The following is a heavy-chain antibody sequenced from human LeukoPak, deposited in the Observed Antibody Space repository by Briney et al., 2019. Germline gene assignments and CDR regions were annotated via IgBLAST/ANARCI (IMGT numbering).Heavy chain of an antibody. V-gene: IGHV3-23*01. J-gene: IGHJ4*02. CDR1: GFTFSSYA. CDR2: ISGSGGST. D-gene: IGHD4-23*01. Sequence: GGSLRLSCAASGFTFSSYAMSWVRQAPGKGLEWVSAISGSGGSTYYADSVKGRFTISRDNAKNSLSLQMNSLRDEDTAVYYCARDLNSVVTLGYWGQGTLVTVSS. CDR3: ARDLNSVVTLGY.